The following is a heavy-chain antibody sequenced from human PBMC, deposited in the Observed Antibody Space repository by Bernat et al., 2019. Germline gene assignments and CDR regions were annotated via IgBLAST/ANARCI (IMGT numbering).Heavy chain of an antibody. CDR3: ARGQGYCSGGSCRALLV. CDR2: MNPNSGNT. J-gene: IGHJ3*01. V-gene: IGHV1-8*01. D-gene: IGHD2-15*01. CDR1: GYTFTSYD. Sequence: QVQLVQSGAEVKEPGASVKVSCKASGYTFTSYDINWVRQATGQGLEWMGWMNPNSGNTGYAQKFQGRLTMTRNTSISTAYMELSSLRSDDTAVYYCARGQGYCSGGSCRALLVWGQGTMLTVSS.